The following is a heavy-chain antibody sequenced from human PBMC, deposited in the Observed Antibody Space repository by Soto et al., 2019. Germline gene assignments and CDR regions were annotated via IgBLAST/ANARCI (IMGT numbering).Heavy chain of an antibody. J-gene: IGHJ4*02. Sequence: SETLSLTCTVSGGSISSYYWSWIRQPPGKGLEWIGYIYYSGSTNYNPSLKSRVTVSEDKSKNQFSLRLSSVTAADTAVYYCAGASVAGDFDYWGQGTLVTVSS. CDR1: GGSISSYY. D-gene: IGHD6-19*01. V-gene: IGHV4-59*12. CDR3: AGASVAGDFDY. CDR2: IYYSGST.